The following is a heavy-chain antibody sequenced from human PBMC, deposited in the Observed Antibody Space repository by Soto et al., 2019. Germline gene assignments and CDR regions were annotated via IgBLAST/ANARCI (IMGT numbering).Heavy chain of an antibody. CDR3: AKVRGRPDGLWYYYGMDV. CDR2: ISYDGSNK. CDR1: GFTFSSYG. Sequence: GGSLRLSCAASGFTFSSYGMHWVRQAPGKGLEWVAVISYDGSNKYYADSVKGRFTISRDNSKNTLYLQMNSLRAEDTAVYYCAKVRGRPDGLWYYYGMDVWGQGTTVTVS. D-gene: IGHD2-21*01. V-gene: IGHV3-30*18. J-gene: IGHJ6*02.